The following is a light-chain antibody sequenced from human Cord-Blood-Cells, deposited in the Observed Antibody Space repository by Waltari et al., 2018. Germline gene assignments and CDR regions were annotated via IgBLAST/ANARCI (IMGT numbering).Light chain of an antibody. CDR3: QQSYSTPYT. J-gene: IGKJ2*01. Sequence: IQMPQSPSSLSASVGHRVTITCRASQGISSYFNWHQHKPGKAPKLLIYAASSLQSGVPLRFSGSGSGTDFTLTISSLQPEDFATYYCQQSYSTPYTFGQGTKLEIK. CDR1: QGISSY. V-gene: IGKV1-39*01. CDR2: AAS.